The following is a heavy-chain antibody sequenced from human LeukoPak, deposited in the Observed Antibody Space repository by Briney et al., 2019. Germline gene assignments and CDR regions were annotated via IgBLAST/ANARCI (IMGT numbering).Heavy chain of an antibody. D-gene: IGHD3-9*01. CDR3: ARGPYYDILTGPDY. Sequence: GGSLRLSCAASGFTFSSYWMHWVRQAPGKGLVWVSRINSDGSSTSYADSVKGRFTISRDNAKNTLYLQMNSLRAEDTAVYYCARGPYYDILTGPDYWGQGTLVTVSS. V-gene: IGHV3-74*01. CDR2: INSDGSST. J-gene: IGHJ4*02. CDR1: GFTFSSYW.